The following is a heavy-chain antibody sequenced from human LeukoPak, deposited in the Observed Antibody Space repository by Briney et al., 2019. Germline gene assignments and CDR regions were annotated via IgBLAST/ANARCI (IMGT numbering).Heavy chain of an antibody. Sequence: ASVKVSCKASGYTFTGYYMHWVRQAPGQGLEWMGWINPNSGGTNYAQKLQGRVTMTRDTSISTAYMELSRLRSDDTAVYYCARAALTGDGYYYYYYMDVWGKGTTVTVSS. J-gene: IGHJ6*03. CDR2: INPNSGGT. V-gene: IGHV1-2*02. CDR3: ARAALTGDGYYYYYYMDV. D-gene: IGHD7-27*01. CDR1: GYTFTGYY.